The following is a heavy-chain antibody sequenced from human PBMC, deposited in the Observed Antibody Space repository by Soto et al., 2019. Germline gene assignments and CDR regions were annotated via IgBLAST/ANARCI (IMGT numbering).Heavy chain of an antibody. CDR3: AKEMSFGASRTWARSRPGPGISD. J-gene: IGHJ4*02. D-gene: IGHD2-2*01. V-gene: IGHV3-23*01. CDR2: LSGSGDST. CDR1: GFSFSNYA. Sequence: GGSLRLSCAASGFSFSNYAMTWVRQAPGKGLEWVSSLSGSGDSTYYSDSVKGRFTISRDNPRNTLFVQMNSLRAEDTAVYYCAKEMSFGASRTWARSRPGPGISDWGQGTLVTV.